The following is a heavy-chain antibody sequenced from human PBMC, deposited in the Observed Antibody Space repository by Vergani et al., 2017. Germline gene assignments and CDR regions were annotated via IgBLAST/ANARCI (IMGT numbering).Heavy chain of an antibody. CDR2: FDPEDGET. V-gene: IGHV1-24*01. J-gene: IGHJ5*02. Sequence: QVQLVQSGAEVKKPGASVKVSCKVSGYTLTELSMHWVRQAPGKGLEWMGGFDPEDGETIYAQKFQGRVTMTEDTSTDTAYMELSSLRSEDTAVYYCARATATYYDFWSGYYTGGGRGWFDPWGQGTLVTVSS. D-gene: IGHD3-3*01. CDR1: GYTLTELS. CDR3: ARATATYYDFWSGYYTGGGRGWFDP.